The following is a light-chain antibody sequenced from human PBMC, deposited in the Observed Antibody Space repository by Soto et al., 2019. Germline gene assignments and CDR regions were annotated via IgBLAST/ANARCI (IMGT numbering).Light chain of an antibody. V-gene: IGKV3-11*01. J-gene: IGKJ2*01. CDR2: GAS. Sequence: EIVLTQSPATLSLSPGERATLSCRASQSVSSYLAWYQHKPGQAPRLLIYGASNRATDIPARFSGRGSGTASPPPISSLESGDSAVYYGQQRDKCPQILGRGTKLEIK. CDR1: QSVSSY. CDR3: QQRDKCPQI.